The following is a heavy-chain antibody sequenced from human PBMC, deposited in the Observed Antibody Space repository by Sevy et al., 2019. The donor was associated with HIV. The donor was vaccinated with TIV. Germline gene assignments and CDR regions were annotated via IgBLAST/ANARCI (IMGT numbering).Heavy chain of an antibody. CDR1: GYTFTSYD. V-gene: IGHV1-8*01. Sequence: GESLKISCKASGYTFTSYDINWVRQATGQGLEWMGWMNPNSGNTGYAQKFQGRVTMTRNTSISTAYMELSSLRSEDTAVYYCARGSYGSGSYYHYYYGMDVWGQGTTVTVSS. CDR3: ARGSYGSGSYYHYYYGMDV. D-gene: IGHD3-10*01. J-gene: IGHJ6*02. CDR2: MNPNSGNT.